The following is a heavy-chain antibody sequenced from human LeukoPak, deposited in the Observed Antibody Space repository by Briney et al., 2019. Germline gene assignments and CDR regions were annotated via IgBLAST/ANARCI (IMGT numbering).Heavy chain of an antibody. V-gene: IGHV4-59*01. J-gene: IGHJ5*02. CDR2: IYYSGST. CDR3: AGGVVVPTAGGLGWFDP. D-gene: IGHD2-2*01. CDR1: GGSISSYY. Sequence: PSETLSLTCTVSGGSISSYYWSWIRQPPGKGLEWIGYIYYSGSTNYNPSLKSRVTISVDTSKKQFSLKLNSVTAADTAVYYCAGGVVVPTAGGLGWFDPWGQGTLVTVSS.